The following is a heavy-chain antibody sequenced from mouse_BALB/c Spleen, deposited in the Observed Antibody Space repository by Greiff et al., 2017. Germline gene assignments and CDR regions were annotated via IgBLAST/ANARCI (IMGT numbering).Heavy chain of an antibody. J-gene: IGHJ3*01. CDR1: GFTFSDYY. Sequence: QLVESGGGLVKPGGSLKLSCAASGFTFSDYYMYWVRQTPEKRLEWVATISDGGSYTYYPDSVKGRFTISRDNAKNNLYLQMSSLKSEDTAMYYCARDPYGNYSAWFAYWGQGTLVTVSA. CDR2: ISDGGSYT. CDR3: ARDPYGNYSAWFAY. D-gene: IGHD2-1*01. V-gene: IGHV5-4*02.